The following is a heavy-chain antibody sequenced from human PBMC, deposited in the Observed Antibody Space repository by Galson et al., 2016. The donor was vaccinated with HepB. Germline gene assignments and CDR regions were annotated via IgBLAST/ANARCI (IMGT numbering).Heavy chain of an antibody. D-gene: IGHD6-13*01. CDR2: ISRTAGRA. Sequence: SLRLSCAASGFSLAEYAIHWVRQAPGKGLEWLSTISRTAGRAYYADSVKGRFTISRDNSKNTLHLQMNSLRAEDTAVYYCAKDSGSSSWYGGYYFDVWGQGTLVTVST. J-gene: IGHJ4*02. CDR3: AKDSGSSSWYGGYYFDV. CDR1: GFSLAEYA. V-gene: IGHV3-23*01.